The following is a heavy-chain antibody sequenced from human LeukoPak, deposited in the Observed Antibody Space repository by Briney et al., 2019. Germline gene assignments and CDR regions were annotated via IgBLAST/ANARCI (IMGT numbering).Heavy chain of an antibody. J-gene: IGHJ1*01. D-gene: IGHD3-22*01. V-gene: IGHV3-74*01. CDR2: IKSDGKT. CDR1: GFTFSRYW. CDR3: ARAPSEVGGYYPEYFRH. Sequence: GGSLRLSCEASGFTFSRYWMHWVRQAPGKGPVWVSRIKSDGKTNYADSVKGRFTISRDNAKNTVSLQMASLRAEDTGVYYCARAPSEVGGYYPEYFRHWGQGTLVTVSS.